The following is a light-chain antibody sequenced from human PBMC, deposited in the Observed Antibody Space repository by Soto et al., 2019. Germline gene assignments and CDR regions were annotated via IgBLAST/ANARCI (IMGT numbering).Light chain of an antibody. CDR1: SSDVGAYDA. V-gene: IGLV2-23*01. Sequence: QPVLAQPASVSGSPGQSITISCTGTSSDVGAYDAVSWYQQHPGKAPQVIIYRGTKRPSGVSTRFSGSVSGNTASLTVSGLQAEDEAEYFCCSSAPESTYVFGTGTQLTVL. J-gene: IGLJ7*01. CDR3: CSSAPESTYV. CDR2: RGT.